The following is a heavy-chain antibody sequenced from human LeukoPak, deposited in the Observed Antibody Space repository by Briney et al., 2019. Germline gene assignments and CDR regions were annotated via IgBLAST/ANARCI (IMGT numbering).Heavy chain of an antibody. V-gene: IGHV1-18*01. Sequence: GASVTVSCKASGYTFTSYGISWVRQAPGQGLEWMGWISAYNGNTNYAQKLQCRVTMTTDTSTSTAYLELRSLRSDDTAVYYCARRYSGSKVREAGHFDYWGQGTLVTVSS. D-gene: IGHD1-26*01. CDR2: ISAYNGNT. CDR3: ARRYSGSKVREAGHFDY. CDR1: GYTFTSYG. J-gene: IGHJ4*02.